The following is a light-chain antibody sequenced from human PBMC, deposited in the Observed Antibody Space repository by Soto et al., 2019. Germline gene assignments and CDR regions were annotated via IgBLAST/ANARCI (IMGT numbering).Light chain of an antibody. CDR1: QSVSSSY. CDR2: GAS. J-gene: IGKJ1*01. CDR3: QQYGSSPWT. Sequence: EIVLTQSPGTLSLSPGDRATLSCRASQSVSSSYLAWYQQKPGQAPRLLIYGASSRATGIPDRFSGSGSGTDFTLSISRLELEDFAVYYCQQYGSSPWTFGQGTNVEIK. V-gene: IGKV3-20*01.